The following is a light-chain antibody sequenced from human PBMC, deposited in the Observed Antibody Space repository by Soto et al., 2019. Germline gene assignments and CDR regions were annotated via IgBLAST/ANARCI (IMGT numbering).Light chain of an antibody. V-gene: IGKV3-20*01. J-gene: IGKJ1*01. CDR1: QSVSSN. CDR3: QLYGTSTWT. CDR2: GAS. Sequence: VLTQSPGTLSFYPGERVTLSCRASQSVSSNLAWYQQKPGQAPRLLIYGASTRATGIPDRVSGSGSGTDFTLTISRLEPEDFAVYYCQLYGTSTWTFGQGTKVDIK.